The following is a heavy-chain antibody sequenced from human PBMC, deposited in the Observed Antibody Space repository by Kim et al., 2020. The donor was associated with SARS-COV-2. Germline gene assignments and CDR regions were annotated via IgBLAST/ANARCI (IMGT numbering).Heavy chain of an antibody. V-gene: IGHV3-33*05. CDR1: GFTFSSYG. Sequence: GGSLRLSCAASGFTFSSYGMHWVRQAPGKGLEWVAVISYDGSNKYYADSVKGRFTISRDNSKNTLYLQMNSLRAEDTAVYYCARDLKKGFDYWGQGTLVTVSS. CDR3: ARDLKKGFDY. J-gene: IGHJ4*02. CDR2: ISYDGSNK.